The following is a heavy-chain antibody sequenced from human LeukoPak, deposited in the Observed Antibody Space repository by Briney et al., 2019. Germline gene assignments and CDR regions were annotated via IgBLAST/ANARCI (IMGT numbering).Heavy chain of an antibody. Sequence: ASVKVSSKASGYTFTSYYIHWVRQAPGQGLEWMGIINPSGGSTDYAQKFQGRVTMTRDTSTSTVYMELSSLRSEDTAVYYCARDYYDSSGYYLPFDYWGQGTLVTVSS. CDR3: ARDYYDSSGYYLPFDY. CDR2: INPSGGST. V-gene: IGHV1-46*01. J-gene: IGHJ4*02. CDR1: GYTFTSYY. D-gene: IGHD3-22*01.